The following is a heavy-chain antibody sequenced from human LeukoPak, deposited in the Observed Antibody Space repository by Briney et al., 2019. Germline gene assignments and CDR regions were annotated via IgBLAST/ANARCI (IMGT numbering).Heavy chain of an antibody. Sequence: VASVKVSCKASGYTFTSYDISWVRQATGQGLEWMGWMNPNSGNAGYAQRFQGRVTMTRNHSISTASMALTSLRSEDTAVYYCGRPLQRGSCTQRALDYWGQGTLVTASS. J-gene: IGHJ4*02. V-gene: IGHV1-8*01. CDR2: MNPNSGNA. CDR3: GRPLQRGSCTQRALDY. D-gene: IGHD3-10*01. CDR1: GYTFTSYD.